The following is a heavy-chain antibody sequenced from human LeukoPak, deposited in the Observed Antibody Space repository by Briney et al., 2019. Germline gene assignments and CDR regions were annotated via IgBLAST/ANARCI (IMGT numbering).Heavy chain of an antibody. CDR1: GFTFSSYA. CDR2: ISYDGSNK. Sequence: GGSLRLSCAASGFTFSSYAMHWVRQAPGKGLEGVAVISYDGSNKYYADSVKGRFTISRDNSKNTLYLQMNSLRAEDTAVYYCARVFRGYDKDYYYYGMDVWGQGTTVTVSS. J-gene: IGHJ6*02. V-gene: IGHV3-30*04. D-gene: IGHD5-12*01. CDR3: ARVFRGYDKDYYYYGMDV.